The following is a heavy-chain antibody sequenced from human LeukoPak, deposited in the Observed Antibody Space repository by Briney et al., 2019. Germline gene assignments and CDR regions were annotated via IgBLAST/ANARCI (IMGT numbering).Heavy chain of an antibody. V-gene: IGHV4-34*01. D-gene: IGHD4-17*01. CDR1: GVSFSTYY. CDR3: ARQRYGSDY. Sequence: SETLSLTCDVSGVSFSTYYWSWICQSPEKGLEWIGEVNHSGYTNYNPSLKGRVTISVDTSKNQFSLKLSSVTAADTAVYYCARQRYGSDYWGQGTLVTVSS. CDR2: VNHSGYT. J-gene: IGHJ4*02.